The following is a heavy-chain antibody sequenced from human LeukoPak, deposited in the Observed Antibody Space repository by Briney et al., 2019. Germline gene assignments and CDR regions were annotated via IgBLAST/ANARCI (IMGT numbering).Heavy chain of an antibody. CDR2: FDPEDGET. CDR3: ATAQVGPWVTYSSGWYELDY. CDR1: GYTLTELS. Sequence: ASVKVSCKVSGYTLTELSMHWVRQAPGKGLEWMGGFDPEDGETIYAQKFQGRVTMTEDTSTDTAYMELSSLRSEDTAVYYCATAQVGPWVTYSSGWYELDYWGQGTLVTVSS. V-gene: IGHV1-24*01. J-gene: IGHJ4*02. D-gene: IGHD6-19*01.